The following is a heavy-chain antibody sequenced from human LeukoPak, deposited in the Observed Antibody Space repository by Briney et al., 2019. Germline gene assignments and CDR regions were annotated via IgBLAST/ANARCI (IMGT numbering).Heavy chain of an antibody. CDR2: IASDGGAK. Sequence: GGSLRLSCVASGFSFSNHGMHWVRQAPGKGLEWVSVIASDGGAKFYADSVKGRFTLSRDNSKNMFFLQMNILTVEDTAIYYCAREATWGQWYFDHWGQGTPVTVSS. CDR1: GFSFSNHG. CDR3: AREATWGQWYFDH. V-gene: IGHV3-30*03. J-gene: IGHJ4*02. D-gene: IGHD6-19*01.